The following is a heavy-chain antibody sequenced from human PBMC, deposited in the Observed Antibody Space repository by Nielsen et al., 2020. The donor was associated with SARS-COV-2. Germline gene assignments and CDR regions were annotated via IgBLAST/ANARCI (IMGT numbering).Heavy chain of an antibody. V-gene: IGHV4-34*01. D-gene: IGHD5-12*01. J-gene: IGHJ6*02. CDR3: ARGRPRRYSGPMGYYYYGMDV. CDR1: GGSFSGYY. Sequence: SETLSLTCAVYGGSFSGYYWSWIRQPPGKGLEWIGEINHSGSTNYNPSLKSRVTTSVDTSKNQFSLKLSSVTAADTAVYYCARGRPRRYSGPMGYYYYGMDVWGQGTTVTVSS. CDR2: INHSGST.